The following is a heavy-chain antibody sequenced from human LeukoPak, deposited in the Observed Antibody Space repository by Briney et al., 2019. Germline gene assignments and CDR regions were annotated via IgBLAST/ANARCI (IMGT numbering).Heavy chain of an antibody. Sequence: ASVKVSCKTSGYSFTSYYMHWVRQVPGQGLEWMGIINPSGGSTSYAQKFQGRVTMTRGTSTSTVYMELSSLRSEDTAVYYCARYELGNYYYGMDVWGQGTTVTVSS. D-gene: IGHD7-27*01. V-gene: IGHV1-46*01. CDR3: ARYELGNYYYGMDV. J-gene: IGHJ6*02. CDR1: GYSFTSYY. CDR2: INPSGGST.